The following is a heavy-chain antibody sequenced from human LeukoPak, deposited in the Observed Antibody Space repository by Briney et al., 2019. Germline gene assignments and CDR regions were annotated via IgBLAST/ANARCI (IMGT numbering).Heavy chain of an antibody. D-gene: IGHD5-12*01. CDR2: IYYTGNT. J-gene: IGHJ4*02. CDR1: GDSIIGYY. CDR3: ATPYSGYDNFDY. Sequence: PSETLSLTCSVSGDSIIGYYWGWIRQPPGKGLEWIGNIYYTGNTYYNSSLKSRVAISVDTSKNQFSLKLSSVTAADTAVYYCATPYSGYDNFDYWGQGTLVTVSS. V-gene: IGHV4-39*01.